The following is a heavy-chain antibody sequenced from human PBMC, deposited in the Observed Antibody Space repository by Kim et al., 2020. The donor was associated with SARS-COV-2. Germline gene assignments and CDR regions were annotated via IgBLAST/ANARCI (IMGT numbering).Heavy chain of an antibody. CDR2: IDPKSGDT. D-gene: IGHD2-15*01. CDR1: GYTFTGYY. CDR3: ARDIGCSAGTCYNDAFYF. J-gene: IGHJ3*01. Sequence: ASVKVSCQASGYTFTGYYIHWVRQAPGQGLEWMGSIDPKSGDTKSAQKFQGRVTMTRDMSITTAYMELSSLRSDDTALYYCARDIGCSAGTCYNDAFYFWGPGTVVIVSS. V-gene: IGHV1-2*02.